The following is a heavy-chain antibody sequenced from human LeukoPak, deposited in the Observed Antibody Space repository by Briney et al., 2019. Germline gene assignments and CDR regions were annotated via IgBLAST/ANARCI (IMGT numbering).Heavy chain of an antibody. J-gene: IGHJ4*02. Sequence: VASVKVSCKASGGTFSSYAISWVRQAPGQGLEWMGWISAYNGNTNYAQKLQGRVTMTTDTSTSTAYMKLRSLRPDDTAVYYCARGPGSCCPGEYWGQGTLVTVSS. CDR3: ARGPGSCCPGEY. D-gene: IGHD6-19*01. CDR2: ISAYNGNT. V-gene: IGHV1-18*01. CDR1: GGTFSSYA.